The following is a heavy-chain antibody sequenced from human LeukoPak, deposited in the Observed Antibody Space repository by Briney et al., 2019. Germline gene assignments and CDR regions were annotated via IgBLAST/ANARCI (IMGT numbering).Heavy chain of an antibody. J-gene: IGHJ6*04. Sequence: PGGSLRLSCAASGFTFDDYAMHWVRQAPGKGLEWVSGISWNSGSIGYADSVKGRFTISRDNAKNSLYLQMNSLRAEDTALYYCAKGDVVPAALGVWGKGTTVTISS. CDR1: GFTFDDYA. V-gene: IGHV3-9*01. CDR2: ISWNSGSI. CDR3: AKGDVVPAALGV. D-gene: IGHD2-2*01.